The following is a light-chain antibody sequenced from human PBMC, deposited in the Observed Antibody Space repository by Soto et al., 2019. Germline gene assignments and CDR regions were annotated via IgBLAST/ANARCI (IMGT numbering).Light chain of an antibody. V-gene: IGLV2-14*01. CDR2: DVR. J-gene: IGLJ2*01. Sequence: QSALTQPASVSGSPGQSITISCTGTSSDVCGYNYISWYQQHPGKAPKFIIYDVRNRPSGVSNRFSGSRSGNTASLTISGLQAEDGADYYCSSYTSCSTVIFGGGTKLTFL. CDR3: SSYTSCSTVI. CDR1: SSDVCGYNY.